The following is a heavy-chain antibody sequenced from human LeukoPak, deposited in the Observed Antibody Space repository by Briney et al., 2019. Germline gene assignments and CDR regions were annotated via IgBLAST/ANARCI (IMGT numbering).Heavy chain of an antibody. CDR2: INHSGST. D-gene: IGHD2-2*01. CDR1: GGSFSGYY. Sequence: SETLSLTCAVYGGSFSGYYWSWIRQPPGKGLEWIGEINHSGSTNYNPSLKSRVTISVDTSKNQFSLKLSSVTAADTAVYYCARALYCSSTCCFWFDPWGQGTLVTVSS. V-gene: IGHV4-34*01. J-gene: IGHJ5*02. CDR3: ARALYCSSTCCFWFDP.